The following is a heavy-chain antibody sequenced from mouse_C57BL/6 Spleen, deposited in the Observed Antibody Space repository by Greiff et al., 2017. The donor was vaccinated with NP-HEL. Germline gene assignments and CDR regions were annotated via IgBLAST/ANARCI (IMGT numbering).Heavy chain of an antibody. J-gene: IGHJ4*01. CDR1: GYTFTSYW. Sequence: VQLQQPGAELVKPGASVKLSCKASGYTFTSYWMHWVKQRPGQGLEWIGMIHPNSGSTNYNEKFKSKATLTVDKSSSTAYMQLSSLTSEDSAVYYCARGGLRSPYYAMDYWGQGTSVTVSS. CDR3: ARGGLRSPYYAMDY. D-gene: IGHD1-1*01. V-gene: IGHV1-64*01. CDR2: IHPNSGST.